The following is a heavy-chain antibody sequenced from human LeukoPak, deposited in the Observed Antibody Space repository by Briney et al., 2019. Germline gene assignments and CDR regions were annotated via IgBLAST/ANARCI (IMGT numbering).Heavy chain of an antibody. Sequence: ASVKVSCKASGYTFTSYYMHWVRQAPGQGLEWMGIINPSGGSTSYAQKFQGRVTMTRDTSTSTVYMELSSLRSEDTAVYYCARAQYQLPLRGFGFDPWGQGTLVTVSS. D-gene: IGHD2-2*01. CDR3: ARAQYQLPLRGFGFDP. CDR1: GYTFTSYY. V-gene: IGHV1-46*01. J-gene: IGHJ5*02. CDR2: INPSGGST.